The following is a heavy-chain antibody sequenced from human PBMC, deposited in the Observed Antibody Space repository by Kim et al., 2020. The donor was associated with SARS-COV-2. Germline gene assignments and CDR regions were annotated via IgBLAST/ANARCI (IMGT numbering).Heavy chain of an antibody. V-gene: IGHV3-15*01. Sequence: GGSLRLSCAASGFTFSNAWMSWVRQAPGKGLEWVGRIKSKTDGGTTDYAAPVKGRFTISRDDSKNTLYLQMNSLKTEDTAVYYCTTDESPLERCSGGSCYLYYYYYYYGMDVWGQGTTVTVSS. CDR2: IKSKTDGGTT. J-gene: IGHJ6*02. CDR1: GFTFSNAW. D-gene: IGHD2-15*01. CDR3: TTDESPLERCSGGSCYLYYYYYYYGMDV.